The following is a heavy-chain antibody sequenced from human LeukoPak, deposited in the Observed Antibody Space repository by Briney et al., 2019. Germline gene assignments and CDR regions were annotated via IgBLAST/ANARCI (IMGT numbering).Heavy chain of an antibody. CDR3: ARGISGRWLQLRYYYYMDV. CDR1: GGSISSSSYY. V-gene: IGHV4-39*07. D-gene: IGHD5-24*01. Sequence: NTSETLSLTCIVSGGSISSSSYYWGWIRQPPGKGLEWIGSIHYSGSTNYNPSLKSRVTISVDTSKNQFSLKLSSVTAADTAVYYCARGISGRWLQLRYYYYMDVWGKGTTVTISS. J-gene: IGHJ6*03. CDR2: IHYSGST.